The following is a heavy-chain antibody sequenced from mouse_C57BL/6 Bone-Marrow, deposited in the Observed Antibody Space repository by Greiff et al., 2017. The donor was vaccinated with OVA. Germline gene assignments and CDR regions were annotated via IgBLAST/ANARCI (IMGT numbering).Heavy chain of an antibody. J-gene: IGHJ1*03. CDR2: IDPEDGDT. CDR1: GFNIKDYY. CDR3: TTDGSSRGNFDF. D-gene: IGHD1-1*01. Sequence: EVQLQQSGAELVRPGASVKLSCTASGFNIKDYYMHWVKQRPEQGLEWIGRIDPEDGDTEYAPKFQGKATMTADTSSNPAYLQLSSLTSEDTAVYYCTTDGSSRGNFDFWGTGTTVTVSS. V-gene: IGHV14-1*01.